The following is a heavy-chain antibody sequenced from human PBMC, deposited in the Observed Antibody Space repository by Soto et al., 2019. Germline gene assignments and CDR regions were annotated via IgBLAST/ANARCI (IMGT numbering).Heavy chain of an antibody. Sequence: QLQLQESGPGLVKPSETLSLTCTVSGGSISSRSYYWGWIRQPPGKGLEWIGSMYYSGSTYYNPSLKSRVTISVDTSKNQFSLKLSSVTAADTGVYYCAADTVTLYYYYYGMDVWGQGTTVTVSS. J-gene: IGHJ6*02. CDR1: GGSISSRSYY. CDR2: MYYSGST. V-gene: IGHV4-39*01. CDR3: AADTVTLYYYYYGMDV. D-gene: IGHD4-17*01.